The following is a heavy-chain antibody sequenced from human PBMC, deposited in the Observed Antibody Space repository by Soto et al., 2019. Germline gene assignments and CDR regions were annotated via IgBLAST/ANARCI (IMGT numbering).Heavy chain of an antibody. D-gene: IGHD3-10*01. CDR1: GGSISSYY. V-gene: IGHV4-59*01. Sequence: SETLALTCAVYGGSISSYYWSWIRQPPGKGLEWIGYIYYSGSTNYNPSLKSRVTISVDTSKNQFSLKLSSVTAADTAVYYCARLLWFGEIDYWGQGTLVTVSS. CDR3: ARLLWFGEIDY. CDR2: IYYSGST. J-gene: IGHJ4*02.